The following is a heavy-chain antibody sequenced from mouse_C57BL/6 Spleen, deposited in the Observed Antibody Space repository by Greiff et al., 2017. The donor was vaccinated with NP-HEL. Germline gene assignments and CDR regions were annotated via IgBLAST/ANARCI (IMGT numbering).Heavy chain of an antibody. Sequence: VQLQQSGAELVRPGTSVKVSCKASGYAFTNYLIEWVKQRPGQGLEWIGVINPGSGGTNYNEKFKGKATLTADKSSSTAYLQLSSLTSEDSAVYFCAREDYYDRGFAYWGQGTLVTVSA. V-gene: IGHV1-54*01. CDR2: INPGSGGT. D-gene: IGHD1-1*01. J-gene: IGHJ3*01. CDR3: AREDYYDRGFAY. CDR1: GYAFTNYL.